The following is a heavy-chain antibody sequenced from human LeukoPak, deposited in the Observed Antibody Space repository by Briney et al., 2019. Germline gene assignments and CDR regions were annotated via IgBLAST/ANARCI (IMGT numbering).Heavy chain of an antibody. D-gene: IGHD1-26*01. CDR3: ARVGPYYYYYGLDV. Sequence: GGSLRLSCAASGFTFSTYEMIWVRQAPGKGLEWISYMDSSDSSDSSKYYADSVKGRFTISRDNAKNSLYLQMNSLRAEDTALYYCARVGPYYYYYGLDVWGHGTTVTVSS. CDR1: GFTFSTYE. V-gene: IGHV3-48*03. CDR2: MDSSDSSDSSK. J-gene: IGHJ6*02.